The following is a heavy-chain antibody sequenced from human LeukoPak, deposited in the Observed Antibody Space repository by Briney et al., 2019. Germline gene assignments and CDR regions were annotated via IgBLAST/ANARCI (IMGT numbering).Heavy chain of an antibody. Sequence: GGSLRLSCAASGFTFSDYYMSWIRQAPGKGLEWVSYISSSGSTIYYADSVKGRFTISRDNAKNSLYLQMNSLGAEDTAVYYCARAITYYYDSSGYGFDYWGQGTLVTVSS. CDR2: ISSSGSTI. V-gene: IGHV3-11*04. CDR3: ARAITYYYDSSGYGFDY. D-gene: IGHD3-22*01. J-gene: IGHJ4*02. CDR1: GFTFSDYY.